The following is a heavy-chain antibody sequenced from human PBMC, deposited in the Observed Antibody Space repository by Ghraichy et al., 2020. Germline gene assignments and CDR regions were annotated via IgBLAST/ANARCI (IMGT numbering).Heavy chain of an antibody. J-gene: IGHJ4*02. Sequence: LSLTCAASGFTFSSYAMHWVRQAPGKGLEWVAVISYDGSNKYYADSVKGRFTITRDNSKNTLYLQMNSLRAEDTAVYYCARDPGYSSGWYRPENDYWGQGTLVTVSS. V-gene: IGHV3-30*04. CDR2: ISYDGSNK. D-gene: IGHD6-19*01. CDR3: ARDPGYSSGWYRPENDY. CDR1: GFTFSSYA.